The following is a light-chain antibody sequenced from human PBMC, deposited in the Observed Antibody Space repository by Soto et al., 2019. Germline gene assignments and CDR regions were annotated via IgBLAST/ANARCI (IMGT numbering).Light chain of an antibody. CDR3: TSYTSSRPYG. Sequence: QSALTQPPSVSGSPGQSITVSCTGTSNDVGAYNYVSWYQQHPGTAPKLMIYDVSNRPSEVSNRFSGSKSGNTASLTISGLQAEDEADYYCTSYTSSRPYGFGTGTKVPVL. CDR1: SNDVGAYNY. V-gene: IGLV2-14*03. CDR2: DVS. J-gene: IGLJ1*01.